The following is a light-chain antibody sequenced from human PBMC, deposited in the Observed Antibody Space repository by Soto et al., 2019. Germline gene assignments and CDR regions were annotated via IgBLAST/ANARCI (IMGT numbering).Light chain of an antibody. CDR2: DAS. Sequence: DLQMTQSPSTLSASVGDRVSITCRASQNISNWLAWYQHKPGKAPKFLIYDASSLETGVPSRFSGSGSGTEFTLTINSLQPDDFATYYCQQYHHYPIFTFGPGTKVEIK. V-gene: IGKV1-5*01. CDR3: QQYHHYPIFT. J-gene: IGKJ3*01. CDR1: QNISNW.